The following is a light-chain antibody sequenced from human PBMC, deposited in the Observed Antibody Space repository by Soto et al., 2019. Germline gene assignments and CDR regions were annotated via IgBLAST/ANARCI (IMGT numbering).Light chain of an antibody. Sequence: EIVLTQSPGTLSLSPGERATLSCRASQSVSSSYLAWYQQKPDQAPRLLIYGASSRATDIPDRFSGSGSGTDFTLTISRLEPEDFAVYYCQQYGSSLLTFGGGTKVDIK. V-gene: IGKV3-20*01. CDR1: QSVSSSY. CDR2: GAS. CDR3: QQYGSSLLT. J-gene: IGKJ4*01.